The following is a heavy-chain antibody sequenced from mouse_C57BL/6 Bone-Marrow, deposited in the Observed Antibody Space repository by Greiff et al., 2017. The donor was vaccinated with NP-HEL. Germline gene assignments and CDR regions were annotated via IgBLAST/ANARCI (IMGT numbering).Heavy chain of an antibody. CDR3: ARSGYYGSSHFDY. CDR2: IFPGSGST. Sequence: VQVVESGPELVKPGASVKISCKASGYTFTDYYINWVKQRPGQGLEWIGWIFPGSGSTYYNEKFKGKATLTVDKSSSTAYMLLSSLTSEDSAVYFCARSGYYGSSHFDYWGQGTTLTVSS. J-gene: IGHJ2*01. CDR1: GYTFTDYY. V-gene: IGHV1-75*01. D-gene: IGHD1-1*01.